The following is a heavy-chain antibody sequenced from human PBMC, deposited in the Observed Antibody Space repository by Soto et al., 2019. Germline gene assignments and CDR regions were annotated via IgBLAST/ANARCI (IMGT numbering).Heavy chain of an antibody. V-gene: IGHV1-18*04. D-gene: IGHD3-3*01. CDR2: ISAYNGNT. Sequence: ASVKVSCKASGYTFTSYGISWVRQAPGQGLEWMGWISAYNGNTNYAQKLQGRVTMITDTSTSTAYMELRSLRSDDTAVYYCARVHLHYDFWSGYYVDYYYYGMDVWGQGTTVTVSS. J-gene: IGHJ6*02. CDR3: ARVHLHYDFWSGYYVDYYYYGMDV. CDR1: GYTFTSYG.